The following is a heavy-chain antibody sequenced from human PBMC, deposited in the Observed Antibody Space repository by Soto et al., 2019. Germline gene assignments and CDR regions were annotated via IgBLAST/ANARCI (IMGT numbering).Heavy chain of an antibody. CDR1: GGSISSYY. J-gene: IGHJ6*03. V-gene: IGHV4-59*01. D-gene: IGHD3-3*01. CDR2: IYYSGST. CDR3: ARGSTIDYYYFYYYMDV. Sequence: SETLSLTCTVSGGSISSYYWSWIRQPPGKGLEWIGYIYYSGSTNYNPSLKSRVTISVDTSKNQFSLKLNSVTAADTAVCYCARGSTIDYYYFYYYMDVWGKGTTVTVSS.